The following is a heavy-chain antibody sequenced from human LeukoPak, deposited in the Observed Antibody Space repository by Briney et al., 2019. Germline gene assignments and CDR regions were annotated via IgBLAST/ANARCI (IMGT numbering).Heavy chain of an antibody. V-gene: IGHV3-23*01. Sequence: PGGSLRLSCAASGFTFSSYAMSWVRQAPAKGREWVSAISGSGGSTYYADSVKGRFTISRDNSKNTLYLQMNSLRAEDTAVYYCAKDRYNWGSPLFDYWGQGTLVTVSS. D-gene: IGHD7-27*01. CDR2: ISGSGGST. CDR1: GFTFSSYA. CDR3: AKDRYNWGSPLFDY. J-gene: IGHJ4*02.